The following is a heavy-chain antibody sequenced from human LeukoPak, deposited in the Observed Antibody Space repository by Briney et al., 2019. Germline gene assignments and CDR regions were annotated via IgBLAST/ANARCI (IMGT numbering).Heavy chain of an antibody. J-gene: IGHJ5*02. V-gene: IGHV3-69-1*01. D-gene: IGHD3-10*01. CDR1: AFTFSDYW. CDR3: ARDYYGSGSHLNWFDP. CDR2: IYSGGTT. Sequence: GGSLRLSCAASAFTFSDYWMTWVRQAPGKGLEWVSVIYSGGTTYYADSVKGRFTISRDNAKNSLYLQMNSLRAEDTAVYYCARDYYGSGSHLNWFDPWGQGTLVTVSS.